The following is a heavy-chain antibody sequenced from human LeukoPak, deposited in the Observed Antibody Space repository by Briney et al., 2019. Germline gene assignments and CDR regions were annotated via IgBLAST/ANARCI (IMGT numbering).Heavy chain of an antibody. CDR3: ARPQLYDYVWGSYRSSFAFDI. Sequence: GGSLRLSCAASGFTFSSYSMNWVRQAPGKGLEWVSYISSSSSTIYYADSVKGRFTISRDNAKNSLYLQMNSLRDEDTAVYYCARPQLYDYVWGSYRSSFAFDIWGQGTMVTVSS. CDR1: GFTFSSYS. J-gene: IGHJ3*02. D-gene: IGHD3-16*02. CDR2: ISSSSSTI. V-gene: IGHV3-48*02.